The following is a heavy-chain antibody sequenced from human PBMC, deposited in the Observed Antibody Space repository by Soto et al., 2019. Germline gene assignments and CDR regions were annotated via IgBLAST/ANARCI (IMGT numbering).Heavy chain of an antibody. J-gene: IGHJ3*02. CDR3: AKESPMVYAIYPPPDAFDI. D-gene: IGHD2-8*01. V-gene: IGHV3-23*01. CDR1: GFTFSSYA. Sequence: GGSLRLSCAASGFTFSSYAMSWVRQAPGKGLEWVSAISGSGGSTYYADSVKGRFTISSDNSKNTLYLQMNSLRAEDTAVYYVAKESPMVYAIYPPPDAFDIWGQGTMVTVSS. CDR2: ISGSGGST.